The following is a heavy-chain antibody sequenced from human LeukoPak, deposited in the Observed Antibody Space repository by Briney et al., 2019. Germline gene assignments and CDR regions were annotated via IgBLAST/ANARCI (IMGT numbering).Heavy chain of an antibody. CDR1: GFTFSNVW. D-gene: IGHD6-13*01. CDR3: ARFHPIYSSSPDY. V-gene: IGHV3-11*04. CDR2: ISSSGSTI. J-gene: IGHJ4*02. Sequence: GGSLRLSCAASGFTFSNVWMTWVRQAPGKGLEWVSYISSSGSTIYYADSVKGRFTISRDNAKNSLYLQMNSLRAEDTAVYYCARFHPIYSSSPDYWGQGTLVTVSS.